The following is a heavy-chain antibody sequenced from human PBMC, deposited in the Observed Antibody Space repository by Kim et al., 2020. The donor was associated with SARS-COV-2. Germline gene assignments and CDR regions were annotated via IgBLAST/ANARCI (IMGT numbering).Heavy chain of an antibody. CDR3: ARERVGATFDY. Sequence: PTYAQGFTGRFVFSLDSSVSTAYLQISSLKAEDTAVYYCARERVGATFDYWGQGTLVTVSS. D-gene: IGHD1-26*01. J-gene: IGHJ4*02. V-gene: IGHV7-4-1*02. CDR2: P.